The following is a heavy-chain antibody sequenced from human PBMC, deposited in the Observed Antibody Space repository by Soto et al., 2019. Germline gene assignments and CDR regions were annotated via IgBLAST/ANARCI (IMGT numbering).Heavy chain of an antibody. V-gene: IGHV2-5*02. CDR2: IYWDNDK. D-gene: IGHD3-10*01. CDR1: GFSLSTTGVG. J-gene: IGHJ4*02. Sequence: QITLKESGPTLVKPTQTLTLTCSFSGFSLSTTGVGVGWIRQSPGKALEWLAIIYWDNDKRYSPSLKSRVTITKETSKNQVVLTVTNMDPVDTGKYYCARSLWFGELHWGQGALVTVSS. CDR3: ARSLWFGELH.